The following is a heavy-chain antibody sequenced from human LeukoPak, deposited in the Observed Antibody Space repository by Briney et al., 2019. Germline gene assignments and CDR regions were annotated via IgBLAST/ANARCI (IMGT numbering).Heavy chain of an antibody. CDR2: MHYSGST. V-gene: IGHV4-39*01. J-gene: IGHJ1*01. Sequence: PSQTLSLTCTVSGGSICSGGYYWGWIRQPPGKGREWIVNMHYSGSTYYNPSLKSRVTISVDTSKNQFSLKLTSVTAADTAVYYCARHEEVGASMPYFQHWGQGTLVTVSS. D-gene: IGHD1-26*01. CDR1: GGSICSGGYY. CDR3: ARHEEVGASMPYFQH.